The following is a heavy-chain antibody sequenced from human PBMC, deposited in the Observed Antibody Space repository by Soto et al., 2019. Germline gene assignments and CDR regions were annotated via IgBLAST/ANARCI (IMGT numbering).Heavy chain of an antibody. D-gene: IGHD5-12*01. CDR1: GGSISSYY. V-gene: IGHV4-59*01. Sequence: SETLSLTCTVSGGSISSYYWSWIRQPPRKGLEWIGYIYYSGSTNYNPSLKSRVTISEDTSKNQFSLKLSSVTAVDTAVYYCARGRAGYNPYYFDYWGQGTLVTVSS. CDR2: IYYSGST. CDR3: ARGRAGYNPYYFDY. J-gene: IGHJ4*02.